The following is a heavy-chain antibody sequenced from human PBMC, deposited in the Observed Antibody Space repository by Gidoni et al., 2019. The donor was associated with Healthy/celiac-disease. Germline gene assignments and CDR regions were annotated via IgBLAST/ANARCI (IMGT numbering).Heavy chain of an antibody. CDR2: IIPIVGTA. J-gene: IGHJ4*02. CDR1: RGTFSSYA. Sequence: QVQLVQSGAEVKNPGSSVKVSCKASRGTFSSYASSWVRQAPGQGLEWMGGIIPIVGTANYAQKFQGRVTITADESTSTAYMELSSLRSEDTAVYYCARGITRPPRLQLVPFDYWGQGTLVTVSS. V-gene: IGHV1-69*01. D-gene: IGHD6-6*01. CDR3: ARGITRPPRLQLVPFDY.